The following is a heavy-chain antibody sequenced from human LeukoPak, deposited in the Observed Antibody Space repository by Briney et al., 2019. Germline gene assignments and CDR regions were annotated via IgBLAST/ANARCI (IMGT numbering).Heavy chain of an antibody. CDR2: IIPIFGTA. D-gene: IGHD2-2*02. V-gene: IGHV1-69*13. J-gene: IGHJ6*03. Sequence: SVKVSCKASGGTFSSYAISWVRQAPGQGLEWMGGIIPIFGTANYAQKFQGRVTITADESTSTAYMELSSLRSEDTAVYYCARVVPAAIRYYYYMDVWGKGTTVTVSS. CDR3: ARVVPAAIRYYYYMDV. CDR1: GGTFSSYA.